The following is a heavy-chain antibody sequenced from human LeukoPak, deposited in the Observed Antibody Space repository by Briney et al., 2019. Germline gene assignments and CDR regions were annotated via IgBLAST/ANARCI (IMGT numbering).Heavy chain of an antibody. Sequence: TGGSLRLSCVVSGFHFGDVWMSWVRQAPGKGLEWVANIKQDGSEKYYVDSVKGRFTISRDNAKNSLYLQMNSLRAEDTAVYYCARVRGLGELIIFWGQGTLVTVSS. D-gene: IGHD3-16*01. CDR3: ARVRGLGELIIF. J-gene: IGHJ4*02. CDR2: IKQDGSEK. CDR1: GFHFGDVW. V-gene: IGHV3-7*01.